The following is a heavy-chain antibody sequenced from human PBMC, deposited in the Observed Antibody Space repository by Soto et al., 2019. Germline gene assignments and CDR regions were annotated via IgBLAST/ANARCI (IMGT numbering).Heavy chain of an antibody. D-gene: IGHD1-1*01. CDR2: MSHSGGT. CDR1: GGFVSSGSYY. CDR3: ARVERGTATTVVDAFDI. V-gene: IGHV4-34*01. J-gene: IGHJ3*02. Sequence: QVQLQQWGAGLLKPSETLSLTCAVYGGFVSSGSYYWSWIRQPPGKGLEWIGEMSHSGGTHFNPSLKSRCTISVDTSNNQFSLKMSSVTAADTALYYCARVERGTATTVVDAFDIWGPGTMVTVSS.